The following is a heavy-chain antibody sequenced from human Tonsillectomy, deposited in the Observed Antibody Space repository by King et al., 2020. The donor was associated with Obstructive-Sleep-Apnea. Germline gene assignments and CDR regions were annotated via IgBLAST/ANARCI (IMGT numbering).Heavy chain of an antibody. CDR1: GFTFSSYG. Sequence: VQLVESGGGVVQPGRSLRLSCAASGFTFSSYGMHWVRQAPGKGLEWVAGIWYDGSNKYDADSVKGRFTISRYNSKNTLYLQMNSLRAEDTAVYYCARDQYYGSGSTFYYYYGMDVWGQGTTVTVSS. CDR2: IWYDGSNK. D-gene: IGHD3-10*01. CDR3: ARDQYYGSGSTFYYYYGMDV. V-gene: IGHV3-33*01. J-gene: IGHJ6*02.